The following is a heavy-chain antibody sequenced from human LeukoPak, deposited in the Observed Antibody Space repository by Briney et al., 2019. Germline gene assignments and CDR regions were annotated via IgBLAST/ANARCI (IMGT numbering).Heavy chain of an antibody. D-gene: IGHD3-16*01. CDR2: ISSSSSYI. CDR1: GFTFSSYS. V-gene: IGHV3-21*01. CDR3: ARIWGYYYMDV. Sequence: GGSLRLSCAASGFTFSSYSMNWVRQAPGKGLEWVSSISSSSSYIYYADSVKGRFTISRDNAKNSLYLHMNSLRAEDTAVYYCARIWGYYYMDVWGKGTTVTVSS. J-gene: IGHJ6*03.